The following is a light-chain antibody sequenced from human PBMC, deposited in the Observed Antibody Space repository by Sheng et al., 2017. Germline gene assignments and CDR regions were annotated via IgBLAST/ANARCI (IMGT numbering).Light chain of an antibody. CDR2: KAS. CDR1: QNINTW. J-gene: IGKJ2*01. Sequence: DIQMTQSPSTLSASIGDRVTITCRASQNINTWLAWYQQKPGKAPKLLIYKASSLESGVPSRFSGSGSETEFTLTISSLQPDDFATYSCQQYATFYDFAQGTKLEIK. V-gene: IGKV1-5*03. CDR3: QQYATFYD.